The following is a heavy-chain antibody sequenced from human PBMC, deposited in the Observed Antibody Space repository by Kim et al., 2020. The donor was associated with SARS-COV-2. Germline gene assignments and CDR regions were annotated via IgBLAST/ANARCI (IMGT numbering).Heavy chain of an antibody. D-gene: IGHD1-26*01. CDR2: INSDGRST. Sequence: GGSLRLSCAASGFTFSSYWMHWVRQAPGKGLVWVSRINSDGRSTTYADSVKGRLTISRDNAKNTLYLQMNSLRAEDTAVYYCARVGWDGGVNYWGQGTLVTVSS. CDR1: GFTFSSYW. CDR3: ARVGWDGGVNY. J-gene: IGHJ4*02. V-gene: IGHV3-74*01.